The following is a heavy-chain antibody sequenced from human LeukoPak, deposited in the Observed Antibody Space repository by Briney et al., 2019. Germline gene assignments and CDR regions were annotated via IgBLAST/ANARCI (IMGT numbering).Heavy chain of an antibody. Sequence: PGGSLRLSCAASGFTFSSYWMSWVRQAPGKGLEWVANVKQDGSEKYYVDSVKGRFTISRDNAKNSLYLQMNSLRAEDTAVYYCARGWQIAVAGRVYFDYWGQGTLVTVSS. D-gene: IGHD6-19*01. J-gene: IGHJ4*02. CDR1: GFTFSSYW. V-gene: IGHV3-7*01. CDR2: VKQDGSEK. CDR3: ARGWQIAVAGRVYFDY.